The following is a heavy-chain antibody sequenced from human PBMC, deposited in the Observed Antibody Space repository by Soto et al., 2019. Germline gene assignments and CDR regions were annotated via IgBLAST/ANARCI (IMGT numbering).Heavy chain of an antibody. J-gene: IGHJ6*03. CDR2: IYYSGST. D-gene: IGHD2-2*01. CDR1: GGSISSYY. CDR3: ARGIYCSSTSCYGAYYYYYMDV. V-gene: IGHV4-59*01. Sequence: SETLSLTCTVSGGSISSYYWSWIRQPPGKGLEWIGYIYYSGSTNYNPSLKSRVTISVDTSKNQFSLKLSSVTAADTAVYYCARGIYCSSTSCYGAYYYYYMDVWGKGTTVTVSS.